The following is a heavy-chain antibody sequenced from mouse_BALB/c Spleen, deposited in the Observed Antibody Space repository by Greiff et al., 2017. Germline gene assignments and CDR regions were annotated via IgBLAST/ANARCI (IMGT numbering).Heavy chain of an antibody. Sequence: VQLQQSGPGLVKPSQSLSLTCSVTGYSITSGYYWNWIRQFPGNKLEWMGYISYDGSNNYNPSLKNRISITRDTSKNQFFLKLNSVTTEDTATYYCAREGGYEKFDYWGQGTTLTVSS. CDR2: ISYDGSN. CDR1: GYSITSGYY. D-gene: IGHD2-14*01. CDR3: AREGGYEKFDY. V-gene: IGHV3-6*02. J-gene: IGHJ2*01.